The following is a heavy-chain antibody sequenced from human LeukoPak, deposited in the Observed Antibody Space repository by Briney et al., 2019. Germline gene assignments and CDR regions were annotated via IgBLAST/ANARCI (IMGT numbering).Heavy chain of an antibody. CDR3: ARDDRYSSSSGYFQH. CDR2: IYYSGST. Sequence: KSSETLSLTCTVSGGSISSYYWSWIRQPPGKGREGMGYIYYSGSTNYNPSLKSRVTISVDTSKNQFSLKLSSVTAADTAVYYCARDDRYSSSSGYFQHWGQGTLVTVSS. J-gene: IGHJ1*01. D-gene: IGHD6-6*01. CDR1: GGSISSYY. V-gene: IGHV4-59*01.